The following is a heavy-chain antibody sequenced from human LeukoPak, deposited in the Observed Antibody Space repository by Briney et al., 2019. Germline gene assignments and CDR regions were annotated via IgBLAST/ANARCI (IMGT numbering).Heavy chain of an antibody. D-gene: IGHD3-10*01. CDR2: IYYSRGT. V-gene: IGHV4-39*01. Sequence: PSETLSLTCTVSGGSISSTNSYWGWIRQPPGKGLEWIGTIYYSRGTYYNPSLRSRVTISVDTSKNQFSLKLGSVTAADTAVYYCARPGAWGSLDYWGQGTLVTVSS. J-gene: IGHJ4*02. CDR1: GGSISSTNSY. CDR3: ARPGAWGSLDY.